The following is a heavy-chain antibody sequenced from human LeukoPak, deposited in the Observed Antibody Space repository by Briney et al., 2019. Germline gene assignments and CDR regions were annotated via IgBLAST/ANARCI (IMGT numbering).Heavy chain of an antibody. V-gene: IGHV4-38-2*02. CDR2: IYHSGST. D-gene: IGHD2-21*02. J-gene: IGHJ5*02. CDR1: GYSISSGYY. Sequence: SETLSLTCIVSGYSISSGYYWGWIRQPPGKGLEWIRSIYHSGSTYYNTSLKSRVTTSVDTSKNQFSLKLSSVTTADTAVYFCAREIEGYSDFYSFGRPDNYWFDPWGQGTLITVSS. CDR3: AREIEGYSDFYSFGRPDNYWFDP.